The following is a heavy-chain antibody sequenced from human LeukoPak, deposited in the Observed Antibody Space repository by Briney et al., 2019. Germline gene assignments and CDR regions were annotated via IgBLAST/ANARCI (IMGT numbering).Heavy chain of an antibody. CDR3: AKGIIVVIRYYYMDV. CDR1: GFTFSSYA. D-gene: IGHD3-22*01. V-gene: IGHV3-23*01. Sequence: GGSLRLSCAASGFTFSSYAMSRFRQAPGKGLEWVSAISGSGGSTYYADSVKGRFTISRDNSKNTLYLQMNSLRAEDTAVYYCAKGIIVVIRYYYMDVWGKGTTVTVSS. J-gene: IGHJ6*03. CDR2: ISGSGGST.